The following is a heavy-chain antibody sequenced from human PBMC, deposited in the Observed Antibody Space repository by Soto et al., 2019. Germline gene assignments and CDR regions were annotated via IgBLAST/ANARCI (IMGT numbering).Heavy chain of an antibody. V-gene: IGHV1-2*04. CDR1: GYTFTGYY. Sequence: ASLKVSCKASGYTFTGYYMHWVRQAPGQGLEWMGWINPNSGGTNYAQKFQGWVTMTRDTSISTAYMELSRLRAEDTAVYYCARDSGDGYNYAMDVWGQGTTVTVSS. CDR3: ARDSGDGYNYAMDV. CDR2: INPNSGGT. J-gene: IGHJ6*02.